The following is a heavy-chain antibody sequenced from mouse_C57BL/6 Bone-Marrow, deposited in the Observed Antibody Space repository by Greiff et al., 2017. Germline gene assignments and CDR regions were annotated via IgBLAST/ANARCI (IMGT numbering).Heavy chain of an antibody. CDR2: IDPENGDT. J-gene: IGHJ4*01. CDR1: GFNIKDDY. CDR3: TYYYGYVYYARDY. D-gene: IGHD2-2*01. Sequence: EVKLMESGAELVRPGASVKLSCTASGFNIKDDYMHWVKQRPEQGLEWIGWIDPENGDTEYASKFQGKATITADTSSNTAYLQLSSLTSEDTAVYYCTYYYGYVYYARDYWGQGTSVTVSS. V-gene: IGHV14-4*01.